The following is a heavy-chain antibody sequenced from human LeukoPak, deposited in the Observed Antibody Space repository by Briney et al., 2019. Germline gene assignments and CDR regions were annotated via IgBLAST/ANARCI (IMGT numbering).Heavy chain of an antibody. V-gene: IGHV1-18*01. J-gene: IGHJ4*02. CDR3: ARVWGSIVVLPASSGRVLDY. D-gene: IGHD2-2*01. CDR2: ISAYYGNT. Sequence: ASVKVSCKASGYTFSSYGISWVRQAPGQGLEWMGWISAYYGNTNYAQKLQDRVTMTTDTSTSTAYMEMRSLRSDDTAVYYCARVWGSIVVLPASSGRVLDYWGQGTLVTVSS. CDR1: GYTFSSYG.